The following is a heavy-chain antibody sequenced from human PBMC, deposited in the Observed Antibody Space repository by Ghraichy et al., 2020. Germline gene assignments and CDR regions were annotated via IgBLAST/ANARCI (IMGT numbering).Heavy chain of an antibody. CDR3: AKEGDYGGAFDY. D-gene: IGHD4/OR15-4a*01. CDR2: ISGSGGST. V-gene: IGHV3-23*01. Sequence: GESLNISCAASGFTFSSYAMSWVRQAPGKGLEWVSAISGSGGSTYYADSVKGRFTISRDNSKNTLYLQMNSLRAEDTAVYYCAKEGDYGGAFDYWGQGTLVTVSS. CDR1: GFTFSSYA. J-gene: IGHJ4*02.